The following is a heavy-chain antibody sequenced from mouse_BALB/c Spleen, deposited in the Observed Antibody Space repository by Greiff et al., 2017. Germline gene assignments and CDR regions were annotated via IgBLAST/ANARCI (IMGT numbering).Heavy chain of an antibody. D-gene: IGHD2-1*01. Sequence: VQLKESGPGLVKPSQSLSLTCTVTGYSITSDYAWNWIRQFPGNKLEWMGYISYSGSTSYNPSLKSRISITRDTSKNQFFLQLNSVTTEDTATYYCARGNYNAMDYWGQGTSVTVSS. J-gene: IGHJ4*01. V-gene: IGHV3-2*02. CDR2: ISYSGST. CDR3: ARGNYNAMDY. CDR1: GYSITSDYA.